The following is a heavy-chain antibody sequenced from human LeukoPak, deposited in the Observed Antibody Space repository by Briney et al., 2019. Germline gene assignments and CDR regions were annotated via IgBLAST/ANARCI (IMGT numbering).Heavy chain of an antibody. CDR2: MNPNSGNT. V-gene: IGHV1-8*01. CDR3: ARGDIVVVVAAFDY. J-gene: IGHJ4*02. D-gene: IGHD2-15*01. Sequence: ASVKVSCKASGYTFTSYDINWVRQATGQGLEWMGWMNPNSGNTGYAQKFQGRVTMTRNTSISTAYMELSSLRSEDTAVYYCARGDIVVVVAAFDYWGQGTLVTVSS. CDR1: GYTFTSYD.